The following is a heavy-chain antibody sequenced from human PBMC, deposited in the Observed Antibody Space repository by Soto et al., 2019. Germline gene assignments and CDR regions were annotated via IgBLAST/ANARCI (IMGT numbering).Heavy chain of an antibody. CDR1: GGSISSSSYY. CDR2: IYYSGST. J-gene: IGHJ5*02. D-gene: IGHD3-3*01. Sequence: PSETLSLTCTVSGGSISSSSYYWGWIRQPPGKGLEWIGSIYYSGSTNYNPSLKSRVTISVDTSKNQFSLKLSSVTAADTAVYFCARTNYDFWSGLDPWGQGTLVTVSS. V-gene: IGHV4-39*07. CDR3: ARTNYDFWSGLDP.